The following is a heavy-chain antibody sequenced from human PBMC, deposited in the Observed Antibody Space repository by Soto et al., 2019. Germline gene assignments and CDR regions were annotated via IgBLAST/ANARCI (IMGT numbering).Heavy chain of an antibody. CDR1: GYTFTSYG. CDR2: ISAYNGNT. V-gene: IGHV1-18*04. CDR3: ALRPAYSSSWSY. J-gene: IGHJ4*02. D-gene: IGHD6-13*01. Sequence: ASVKVSCKASGYTFTSYGISWVRQAPGQGLEWMGWISAYNGNTNYAQKLQGRVTMTTDTSTSTANMELRSLRSDDTAVYYCALRPAYSSSWSYWGQGTLVTVSS.